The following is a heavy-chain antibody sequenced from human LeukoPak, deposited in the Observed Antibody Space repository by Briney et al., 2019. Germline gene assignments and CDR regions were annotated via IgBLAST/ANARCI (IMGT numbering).Heavy chain of an antibody. V-gene: IGHV1-69*05. CDR2: IIPIFGTA. CDR1: GGTFSSYA. J-gene: IGHJ1*01. Sequence: SVKVSCKASGGTFSSYAISWVRQAPGQGLEWMGGIIPIFGTANYAQKFQGRVTITTDESTSTAYMELSSLRSEDTAVYYCAKGPWTYSNSAEYFQHWGQGTLVTVSS. D-gene: IGHD6-13*01. CDR3: AKGPWTYSNSAEYFQH.